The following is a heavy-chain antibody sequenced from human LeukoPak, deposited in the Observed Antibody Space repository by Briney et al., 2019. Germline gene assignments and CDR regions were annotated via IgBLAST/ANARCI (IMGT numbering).Heavy chain of an antibody. CDR2: IYYSGST. D-gene: IGHD5-18*01. V-gene: IGHV4-59*01. CDR1: GGSISSYY. CDR3: ARDGGSYGYYY. J-gene: IGHJ4*02. Sequence: SETLSLTCTVSGGSISSYYWSWIRQPPGKGLEWIGYIYYSGSTNYNPSLKSRVTISVDTSKNQFSLKPSSVTAADTAVYYCARDGGSYGYYYWGQGTLVTVSS.